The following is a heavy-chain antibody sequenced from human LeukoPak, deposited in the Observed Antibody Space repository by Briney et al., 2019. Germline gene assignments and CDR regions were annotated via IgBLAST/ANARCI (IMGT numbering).Heavy chain of an antibody. D-gene: IGHD3-22*01. CDR1: GITFSSYA. J-gene: IGHJ4*02. Sequence: GRSLRLSCAASGITFSSYAMHWVRQAPGKGLEWVAVISHDGSNKYYADSVKGRFTISRDNSKNTLYLQMNSLRAEDTAVYYCARDASEDSSGYPALYYFDYWGQGTLVTVSS. CDR2: ISHDGSNK. CDR3: ARDASEDSSGYPALYYFDY. V-gene: IGHV3-30*04.